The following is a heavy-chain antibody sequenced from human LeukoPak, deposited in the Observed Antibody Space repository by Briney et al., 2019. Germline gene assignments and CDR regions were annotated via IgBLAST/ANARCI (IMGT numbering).Heavy chain of an antibody. CDR2: ISAYNGNT. J-gene: IGHJ5*02. Sequence: ASVKVSCKASGYTFTSYGISWVRQAPGQGLEWMGWISAYNGNTNYAQKLQGRVTMTTDTSTSTAYMELRSLRSDDTAVYYCARDHDADPPSYNWFDPWGQGTLVTVSS. CDR1: GYTFTSYG. V-gene: IGHV1-18*01. D-gene: IGHD1-1*01. CDR3: ARDHDADPPSYNWFDP.